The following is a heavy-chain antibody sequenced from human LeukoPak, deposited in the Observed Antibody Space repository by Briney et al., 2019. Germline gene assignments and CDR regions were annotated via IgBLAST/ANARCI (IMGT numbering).Heavy chain of an antibody. D-gene: IGHD3-3*01. CDR3: ARTSTYYDFWSGYRDFDY. J-gene: IGHJ4*02. Sequence: SETLSLTCTVSGGSISSGDYYWSWIRQPPGKGLEWIGYIYYSGSAYYNPPLKSRVTISVGTSKNQFSLKLSSVTAADTAVYYCARTSTYYDFWSGYRDFDYWGQGTLVTVSS. V-gene: IGHV4-30-4*08. CDR1: GGSISSGDYY. CDR2: IYYSGSA.